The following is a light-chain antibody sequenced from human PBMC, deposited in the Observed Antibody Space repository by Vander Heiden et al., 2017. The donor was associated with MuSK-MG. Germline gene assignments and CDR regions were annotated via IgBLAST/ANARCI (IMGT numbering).Light chain of an antibody. CDR1: QSISSY. J-gene: IGKJ2*01. Sequence: DIQMTQSPSSLSASVADIVTITCRASQSISSYLNWYQQKPGKAPKLLIYAAASLQSGVPSRFSGSGSGTDFTLTISSLQPEDYATYYCQQSYSTPMYTFGQGTKLEIK. V-gene: IGKV1-39*01. CDR2: AAA. CDR3: QQSYSTPMYT.